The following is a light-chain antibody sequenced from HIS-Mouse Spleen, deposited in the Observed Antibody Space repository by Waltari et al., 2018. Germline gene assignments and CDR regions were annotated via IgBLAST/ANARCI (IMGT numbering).Light chain of an antibody. V-gene: IGLV2-14*01. CDR1: SSDVGGYNY. Sequence: QSALTQPASVSGSPGQSITISCTGTSSDVGGYNYVSWYQQHPGKAPKLMTYEVSNRPSGGSNRFSCSKSGNTASLTISGLQAEDEADYYCSAYTSSSTYVFGTGTKVTVL. CDR3: SAYTSSSTYV. CDR2: EVS. J-gene: IGLJ1*01.